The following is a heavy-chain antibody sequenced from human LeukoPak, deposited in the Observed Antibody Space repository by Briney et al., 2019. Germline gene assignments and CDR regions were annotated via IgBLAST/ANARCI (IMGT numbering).Heavy chain of an antibody. Sequence: ASVKVSCKASGYTFTSYGISWVRQAPRQGLEWMGWISAYNGNTNYAQKLQGRVTMTTDTSTSTAYMELRSLRSDDTAVYYCARSNGLLWFGEFDYWGQGTLVTVSS. CDR1: GYTFTSYG. D-gene: IGHD3-10*01. CDR2: ISAYNGNT. V-gene: IGHV1-18*04. J-gene: IGHJ4*02. CDR3: ARSNGLLWFGEFDY.